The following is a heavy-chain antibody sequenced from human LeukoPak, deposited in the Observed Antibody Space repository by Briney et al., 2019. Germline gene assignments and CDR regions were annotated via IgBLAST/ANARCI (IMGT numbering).Heavy chain of an antibody. V-gene: IGHV3-21*01. CDR1: GFTFSSYT. CDR2: ISSSSTYI. CDR3: ARDKYGDYGLDY. Sequence: GGSLRLSCAASGFTFSSYTMNWVRQAPGKGLEWVSSISSSSTYIYYADSVKGRFTVSRDYARNSLSLQMNSLRAEDTAVYYCARDKYGDYGLDYRGPGTLVTVSS. D-gene: IGHD4-17*01. J-gene: IGHJ4*02.